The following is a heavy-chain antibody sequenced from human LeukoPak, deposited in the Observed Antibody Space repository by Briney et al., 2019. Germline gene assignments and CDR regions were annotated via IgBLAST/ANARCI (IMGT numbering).Heavy chain of an antibody. CDR2: INHSGRT. Sequence: PSETLSLTCTVSSGSISSSSYYWGWIRQPPGKGLEWIGIINHSGRTYYKPSLKSRITISVDTSNNQFSLKLSSVIAADTALYFCARHNIRGVSHWIGPWGQGTQVTVSS. V-gene: IGHV4-39*01. CDR1: SGSISSSSYY. D-gene: IGHD3-10*01. CDR3: ARHNIRGVSHWIGP. J-gene: IGHJ5*02.